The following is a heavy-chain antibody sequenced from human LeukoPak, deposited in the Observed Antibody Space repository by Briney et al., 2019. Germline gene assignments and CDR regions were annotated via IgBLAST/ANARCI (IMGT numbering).Heavy chain of an antibody. D-gene: IGHD3-9*01. CDR1: GFTFSSYG. V-gene: IGHV3-30*18. CDR3: AKPHSDYDILVPYFDY. Sequence: GGSLRLSCAASGFTFSSYGMHWVRLAPGKGLEWVAVISYDGSNKYYADSVKGRFTISRDNSKNTLYLQMNSLRAEDTAVYYCAKPHSDYDILVPYFDYWGQGTLVTVSS. J-gene: IGHJ4*02. CDR2: ISYDGSNK.